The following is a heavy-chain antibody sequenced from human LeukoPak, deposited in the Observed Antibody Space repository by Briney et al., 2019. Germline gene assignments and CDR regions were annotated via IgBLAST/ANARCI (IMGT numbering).Heavy chain of an antibody. CDR2: INHSGST. CDR1: GGSFSGYY. Sequence: ASETLSLTCAVYGGSFSGYYWSWIRQPPGKGLEWIGEINHSGSTNYNPSLKSRVTISVDTSKNQFSLKLSPVTAADTAVYYCAREPVEHIVVVTAIRAFDIWGQGTMVTVSS. CDR3: AREPVEHIVVVTAIRAFDI. D-gene: IGHD2-21*02. J-gene: IGHJ3*02. V-gene: IGHV4-34*01.